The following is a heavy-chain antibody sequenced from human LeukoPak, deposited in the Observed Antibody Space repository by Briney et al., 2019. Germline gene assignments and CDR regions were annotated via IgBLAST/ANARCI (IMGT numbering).Heavy chain of an antibody. V-gene: IGHV3-9*01. CDR3: APEAGTLGY. Sequence: ALRLSCAASGFTFDDYAMHWVRQAPGKGLEWVSGISWNSGSIGYADSVKGRFTISRDNAKNSLYLQMNSLRAEDTALYYCAPEAGTLGYWGQGTLVTVSS. J-gene: IGHJ4*02. D-gene: IGHD6-19*01. CDR2: ISWNSGSI. CDR1: GFTFDDYA.